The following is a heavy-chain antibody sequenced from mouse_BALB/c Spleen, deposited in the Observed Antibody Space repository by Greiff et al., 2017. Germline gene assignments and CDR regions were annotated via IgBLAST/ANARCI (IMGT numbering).Heavy chain of an antibody. Sequence: VQLQQSGAELVKPGASVKLSCTASGFNIKDTYMHWVKQRPGQGLEWIGYINPSSGYTEYNQKFKDKTTLTADKSSSTAYMQLSSLTSEDSAVYYCARGGYYRYDFDYWGQGTTLTVSS. V-gene: IGHV1-4*02. J-gene: IGHJ2*01. D-gene: IGHD2-14*01. CDR2: INPSSGYT. CDR3: ARGGYYRYDFDY. CDR1: GFNIKDTY.